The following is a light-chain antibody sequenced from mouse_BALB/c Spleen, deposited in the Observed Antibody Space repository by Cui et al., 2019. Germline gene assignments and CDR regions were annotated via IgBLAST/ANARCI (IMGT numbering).Light chain of an antibody. J-gene: IGKJ1*01. CDR1: SRVSS. CDR3: QQWSSYPRT. Sequence: QIVLIQSPAIMSASPGEKVTMTCSASSRVSSMYWYQQKPGSSPRLLIYDTSNLASGVPVRFSGSGSGTYFSLTISRMEAEDAATYYCQQWSSYPRTFGGGTKLEIK. V-gene: IGKV4-55*01. CDR2: DTS.